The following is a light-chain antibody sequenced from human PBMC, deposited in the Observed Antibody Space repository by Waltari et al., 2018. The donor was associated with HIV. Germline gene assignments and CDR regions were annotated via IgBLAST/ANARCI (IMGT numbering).Light chain of an antibody. CDR1: EPSLHSDGKPY. CDR2: EVS. Sequence: EIVMTQTPPSLSVTPGKAASISCKSSEPSLHSDGKPYFYWDVPKTGLPPQLLFYEVSNRFAGVPDRFSGSGSGTDFTLILSRVEAEDFGIYYCMQSAQFPVTFGGGTKVEI. V-gene: IGKV2D-29*01. J-gene: IGKJ4*01. CDR3: MQSAQFPVT.